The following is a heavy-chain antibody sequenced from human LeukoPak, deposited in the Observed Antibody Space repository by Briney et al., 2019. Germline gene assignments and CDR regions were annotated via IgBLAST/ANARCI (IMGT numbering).Heavy chain of an antibody. J-gene: IGHJ4*02. D-gene: IGHD3-3*01. Sequence: ASVKVSCKASGGTFSSYAISWVRQAPGQGLEWMGRIIPIFGTANYAQKFQGRVTITTDGSTSTAYMELSSLRSEDTAVYYCASTIFGVVSPLDYWGQGTLVTVSS. CDR2: IIPIFGTA. V-gene: IGHV1-69*05. CDR3: ASTIFGVVSPLDY. CDR1: GGTFSSYA.